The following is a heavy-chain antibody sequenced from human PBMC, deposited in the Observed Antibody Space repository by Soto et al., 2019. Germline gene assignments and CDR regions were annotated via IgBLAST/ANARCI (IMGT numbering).Heavy chain of an antibody. J-gene: IGHJ3*02. CDR1: GFTFSTFD. Sequence: GGSLRLSCAASGFTFSTFDMTWVRQAPGKGLEWVSTITADGGTYYADSVKGRFAMSRDTSENTLYLQMNSLGAEDTAAYYCAPHVSCSGGSCQYDAFAIRGQGTMVTVSS. CDR2: ITADGGT. D-gene: IGHD2-15*01. V-gene: IGHV3-23*01. CDR3: APHVSCSGGSCQYDAFAI.